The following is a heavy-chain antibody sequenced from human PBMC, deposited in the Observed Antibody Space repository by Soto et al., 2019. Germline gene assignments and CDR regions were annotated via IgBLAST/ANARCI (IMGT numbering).Heavy chain of an antibody. Sequence: QVQLVESGGGVVQPGRSLRLSCAASGFTFSSYGMHWVRQAPGKGLEWVAVISYDGSNKYYADSVKGRFTISRDNSKNTLYLRMNSLRAEDTAVYYCANAAAGSDDAFDIWGQGTMVTVSS. CDR3: ANAAAGSDDAFDI. CDR2: ISYDGSNK. V-gene: IGHV3-30*18. J-gene: IGHJ3*02. CDR1: GFTFSSYG. D-gene: IGHD6-13*01.